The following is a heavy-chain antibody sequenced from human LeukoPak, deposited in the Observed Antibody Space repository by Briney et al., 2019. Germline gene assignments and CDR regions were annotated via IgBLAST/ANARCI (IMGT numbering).Heavy chain of an antibody. CDR3: AKDRISGQGGAARILDY. CDR1: DSNIGTYA. D-gene: IGHD6-6*01. J-gene: IGHJ4*02. Sequence: GGSLRLSCGAPDSNIGTYAVTWVRQVPGKGLEWVSGMSGGGLSTYYARSVKGRFTISRDTSKNTFYLEMNSLGADATALYSWAKDRISGQGGAARILDYWGQGILVTVSS. CDR2: MSGGGLST. V-gene: IGHV3-23*01.